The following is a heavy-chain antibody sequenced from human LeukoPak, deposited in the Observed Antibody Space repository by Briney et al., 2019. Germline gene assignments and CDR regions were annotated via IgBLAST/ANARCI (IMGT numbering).Heavy chain of an antibody. D-gene: IGHD3-22*01. CDR3: ARWLRRYRDSSGYDDY. Sequence: ASVKVSCKASGYTFTSYGISWVRQAPGQGLEWMGWISAYNGNTNYAQKLQGRVTMTTDTSTSTAYMELRSLRSDDTAVYYCARWLRRYRDSSGYDDYWGQGTLVTVSS. J-gene: IGHJ4*02. V-gene: IGHV1-18*01. CDR1: GYTFTSYG. CDR2: ISAYNGNT.